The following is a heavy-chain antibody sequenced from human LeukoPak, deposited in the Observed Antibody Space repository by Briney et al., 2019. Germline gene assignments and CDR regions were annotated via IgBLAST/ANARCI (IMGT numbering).Heavy chain of an antibody. J-gene: IGHJ4*02. CDR1: GFTFSSYA. CDR2: ISGSGGST. V-gene: IGHV3-23*01. CDR3: ARRITMVRGASV. D-gene: IGHD3-10*01. Sequence: GGSLRLSCAVSGFTFSSYAMNWVRQAPGKRLEWVSAISGSGGSTYYADSVKGRFTISRDNSKNTLYLQMNSLRAEDTAVYYCARRITMVRGASVWGQGTLVTVSS.